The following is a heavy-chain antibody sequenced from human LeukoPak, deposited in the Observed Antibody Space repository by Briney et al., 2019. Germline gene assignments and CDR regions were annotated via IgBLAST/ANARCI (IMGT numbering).Heavy chain of an antibody. D-gene: IGHD3-22*01. V-gene: IGHV4-39*01. CDR1: GGSITNYIYH. Sequence: ASETLSLTCIVSGGSITNYIYHWAWIRQPPGKGLECIGTIYYSGSTSYNPSLKSRVTISADTSKNQFSLKLSSVTAADTAVYYCAWGRGYSDSSSYYFDYWGQGTLVTVS. CDR3: AWGRGYSDSSSYYFDY. J-gene: IGHJ4*02. CDR2: IYYSGST.